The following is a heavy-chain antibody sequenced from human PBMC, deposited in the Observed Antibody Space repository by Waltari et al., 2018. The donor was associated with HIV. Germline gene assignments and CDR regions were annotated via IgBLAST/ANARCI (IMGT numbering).Heavy chain of an antibody. CDR3: ARGPRPSTATAPGWYFDL. D-gene: IGHD4-17*01. Sequence: QVQLQQWGTGLLKPSETLSRTCAVYGGSFSGYYWSWIRQPPGKGLEWIGEINHNRVANYNPSLKNRLIMSVDTSKNQFSLKLDSVTAADTALYYCARGPRPSTATAPGWYFDLWGRGTLVIVSS. V-gene: IGHV4-34*01. CDR2: INHNRVA. CDR1: GGSFSGYY. J-gene: IGHJ2*01.